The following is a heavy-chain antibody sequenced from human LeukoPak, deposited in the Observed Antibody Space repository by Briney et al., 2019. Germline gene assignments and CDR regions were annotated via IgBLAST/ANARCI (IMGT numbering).Heavy chain of an antibody. V-gene: IGHV4-34*01. CDR3: SRPGYYYYMDV. J-gene: IGHJ6*03. D-gene: IGHD2-2*01. Sequence: SETLSLTCAVYGGPFSGYYWSWIRQPPGKGLEWIGEINHSGSTNYNPSLKSRVTISVDTSKNQFSLKLSSVTAADTAVYYCSRPGYYYYMDVWGKGTTVTVSS. CDR2: INHSGST. CDR1: GGPFSGYY.